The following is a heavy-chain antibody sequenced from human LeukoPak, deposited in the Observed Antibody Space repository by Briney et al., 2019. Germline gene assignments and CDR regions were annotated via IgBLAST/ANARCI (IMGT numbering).Heavy chain of an antibody. Sequence: PGGSLRLSCAASGFTVSSNYMSWVRQAPGKGLEWVSVIYSGGSTYYADSVKGRFTISRHNSKNTLYLQMNSLRAEDTAVYYCARAGRYCSGGSCYYWGQGTLVTVSS. CDR3: ARAGRYCSGGSCYY. J-gene: IGHJ4*02. CDR1: GFTVSSNY. CDR2: IYSGGST. D-gene: IGHD2-15*01. V-gene: IGHV3-53*01.